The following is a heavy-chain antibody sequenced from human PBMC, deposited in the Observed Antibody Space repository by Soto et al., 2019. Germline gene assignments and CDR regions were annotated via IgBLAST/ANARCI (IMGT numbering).Heavy chain of an antibody. CDR2: IYYSGST. D-gene: IGHD1-1*01. J-gene: IGHJ5*02. Sequence: QVQLQESGPGLEKPSETLSLTCTVSGDSINSDYWSWIRQPPGKGLEWIGYIYYSGSTNYNPSLKSRVTISLDTSKTQFSLNLNSVTAADTAVYYCARTGGGGRSSWGQGTLVTVSS. V-gene: IGHV4-59*03. CDR1: GDSINSDY. CDR3: ARTGGGGRSS.